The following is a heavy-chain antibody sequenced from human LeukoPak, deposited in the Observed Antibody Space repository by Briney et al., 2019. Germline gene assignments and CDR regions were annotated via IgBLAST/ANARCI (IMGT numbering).Heavy chain of an antibody. V-gene: IGHV3-30*02. CDR2: ICNSDSTK. Sequence: PGGSLRLSCAASGFTFSSYGMHWVRQAPGKGLEWVAIICNSDSTKFYADSVKGRFTISRDNAKNTLYLKMNSLTAEDTAVYYCAKFQGGYNVGDGFDRWGQGTMVTV. J-gene: IGHJ3*02. CDR3: AKFQGGYNVGDGFDR. D-gene: IGHD5-18*01. CDR1: GFTFSSYG.